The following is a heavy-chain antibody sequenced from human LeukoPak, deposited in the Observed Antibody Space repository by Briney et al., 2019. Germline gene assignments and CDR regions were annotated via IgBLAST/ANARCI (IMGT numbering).Heavy chain of an antibody. J-gene: IGHJ4*02. Sequence: PGGSPRLSCAASGFTFSSYGMHWVRQAPGKGLEWVAVISYDGSNKYYADSVKGRFTISRDNSKNTLYLQMNSLRAEDTAVYYCATPALGRRLYYYDYWGQGTLVTVSP. CDR3: ATPALGRRLYYYDY. V-gene: IGHV3-30*03. D-gene: IGHD3-16*01. CDR1: GFTFSSYG. CDR2: ISYDGSNK.